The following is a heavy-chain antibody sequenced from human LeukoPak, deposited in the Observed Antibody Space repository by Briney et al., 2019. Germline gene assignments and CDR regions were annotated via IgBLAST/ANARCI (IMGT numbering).Heavy chain of an antibody. V-gene: IGHV4-34*01. CDR3: ARGHNLFWSGYNWFDP. CDR2: INHSGST. Sequence: SETLSLTCAVYGGSFSGYYWSWIRQPPGKGLEWIGEINHSGSTNYNPSLKSRVTISVDTSKNQFSLKLSSVTAADTAVYYCARGHNLFWSGYNWFDPWGQGTLVTVSS. D-gene: IGHD3-3*01. J-gene: IGHJ5*02. CDR1: GGSFSGYY.